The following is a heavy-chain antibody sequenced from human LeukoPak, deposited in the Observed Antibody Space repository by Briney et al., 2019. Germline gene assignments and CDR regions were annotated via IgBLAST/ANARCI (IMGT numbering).Heavy chain of an antibody. CDR3: ARSIMITFGGVIVPWFDP. CDR1: GFTFSDYY. V-gene: IGHV3-11*04. Sequence: PGGSLRLSCAASGFTFSDYYMSWLRQAPGKGLEWVSYISSSGSTIYYADSVKGRFTISRDDAKNSLYLQMNSLTAEDTAVYYCARSIMITFGGVIVPWFDPWGQGTLVTVSS. J-gene: IGHJ5*02. D-gene: IGHD3-16*02. CDR2: ISSSGSTI.